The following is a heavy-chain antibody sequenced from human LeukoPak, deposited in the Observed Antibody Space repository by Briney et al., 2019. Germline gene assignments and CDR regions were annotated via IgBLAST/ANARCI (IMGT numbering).Heavy chain of an antibody. D-gene: IGHD6-19*01. CDR2: ISSSGDST. J-gene: IGHJ4*02. V-gene: IGHV3-23*01. CDR3: AREGPEIAVAGDFDY. Sequence: GGSLRLSCAASGFTFSNYGLSWVRQAPGKGLEWVSHISSSGDSTYYADSVKGRFTISRDNSKSTLYLQMNSLRAEDTAVYYCAREGPEIAVAGDFDYWGQGTLVTVSS. CDR1: GFTFSNYG.